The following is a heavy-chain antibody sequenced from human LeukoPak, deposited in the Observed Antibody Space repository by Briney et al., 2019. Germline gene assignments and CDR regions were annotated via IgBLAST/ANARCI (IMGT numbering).Heavy chain of an antibody. J-gene: IGHJ5*02. D-gene: IGHD2-15*01. Sequence: PSETLSLTCAVYGGSFSGYYWSWIRQPPGKVLEWIGEINHSGSTNYNPSLKSRVTISVDTSKNQFSLKLSSVTAADTAVYYCARVGYCSGGSCYPNWFDPWGQGTLVTVSS. CDR1: GGSFSGYY. V-gene: IGHV4-34*01. CDR3: ARVGYCSGGSCYPNWFDP. CDR2: INHSGST.